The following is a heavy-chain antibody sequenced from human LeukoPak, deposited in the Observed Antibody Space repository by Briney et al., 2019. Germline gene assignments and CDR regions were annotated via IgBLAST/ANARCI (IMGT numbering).Heavy chain of an antibody. CDR2: IYHTGST. V-gene: IGHV4-59*01. J-gene: IGHJ4*02. CDR3: ASRKLGNDY. D-gene: IGHD7-27*01. Sequence: SETLSLTCTVSGGSISSYYWSWIRQSPGKGLEWIGYIYHTGSTSYSPSLKSRVTVSADTSQNQFSLKLSSVTAADTAVYYCASRKLGNDYWGQGTLVTVSS. CDR1: GGSISSYY.